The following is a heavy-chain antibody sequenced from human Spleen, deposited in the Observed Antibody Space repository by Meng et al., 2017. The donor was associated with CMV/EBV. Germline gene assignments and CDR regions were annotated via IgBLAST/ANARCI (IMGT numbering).Heavy chain of an antibody. CDR3: AIQYYDSSGFHYFDY. CDR2: ISGSGVSI. D-gene: IGHD3-22*01. Sequence: GGSLRLSCAASKFSFSSYALSWVRQAPGKGLEWVSSISGSGVSIDYAESVKGRFTISRDNSKNTLYLQMNSLRAEDTAVYYCAIQYYDSSGFHYFDYWGQGTLVTVSS. CDR1: KFSFSSYA. J-gene: IGHJ4*02. V-gene: IGHV3-23*01.